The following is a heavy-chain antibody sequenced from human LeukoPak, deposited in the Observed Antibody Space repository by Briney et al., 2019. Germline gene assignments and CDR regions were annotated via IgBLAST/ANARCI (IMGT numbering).Heavy chain of an antibody. CDR3: ARVREYSSSGENYYYYMDV. V-gene: IGHV1-69*05. CDR1: GGTFSSYA. Sequence: SVKVSCKASGGTFSSYAISWVRQAPGQGLEWMGGIIPIFGTANYAQKFQGRVTITTDESTSTAYMELSSLRSEDTAVYYCARVREYSSSGENYYYYMDVWGKGTTVTVSS. J-gene: IGHJ6*03. CDR2: IIPIFGTA. D-gene: IGHD6-6*01.